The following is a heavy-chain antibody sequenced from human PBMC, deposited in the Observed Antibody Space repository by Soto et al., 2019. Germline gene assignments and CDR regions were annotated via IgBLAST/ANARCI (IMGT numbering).Heavy chain of an antibody. Sequence: SETLSLTCTVSGGSISSGDYYWSWIRQPPGKGREWIGYIFYSGSTYYNPSLKSRVTISVDTSKNQFSLKLSSVTAADTAVYYCARARGARYFDYWGQGTLVTVSS. V-gene: IGHV4-30-4*01. J-gene: IGHJ4*02. CDR2: IFYSGST. CDR1: GGSISSGDYY. CDR3: ARARGARYFDY. D-gene: IGHD2-15*01.